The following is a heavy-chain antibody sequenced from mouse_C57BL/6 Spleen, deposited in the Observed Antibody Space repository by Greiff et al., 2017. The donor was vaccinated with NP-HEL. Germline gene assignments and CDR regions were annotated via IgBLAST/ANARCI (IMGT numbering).Heavy chain of an antibody. J-gene: IGHJ3*01. CDR1: GFTFSSYA. V-gene: IGHV5-4*01. CDR3: AREDGYYGFAY. D-gene: IGHD2-3*01. CDR2: ISDGGSYT. Sequence: EVKLVESGGGLVKPGGSLKLSCAASGFTFSSYAMSWVRQTPEKRLEWVATISDGGSYTYYPDNVKGRFTISRYNAKNNLYLQMSHLKSEDTAMYYCAREDGYYGFAYWGQGTLVTVSA.